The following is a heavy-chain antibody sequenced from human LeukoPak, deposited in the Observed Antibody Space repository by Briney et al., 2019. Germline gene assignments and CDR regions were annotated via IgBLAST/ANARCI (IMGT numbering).Heavy chain of an antibody. CDR3: ARVDYTDEGWGY. Sequence: GGSLGLSCATSGFTFSRYWMSWVRQAPGKGLEWVANIDQDGSNKNYVDSVRGRFTISRDDARNSLFLQMNSLRAEDTAMYYCARVDYTDEGWGYWGQGTLVTVSS. V-gene: IGHV3-7*01. D-gene: IGHD4-11*01. CDR1: GFTFSRYW. CDR2: IDQDGSNK. J-gene: IGHJ4*02.